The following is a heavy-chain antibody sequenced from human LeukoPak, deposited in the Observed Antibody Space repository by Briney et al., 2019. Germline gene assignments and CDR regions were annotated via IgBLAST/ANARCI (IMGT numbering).Heavy chain of an antibody. Sequence: SSVKVSCKASGGTFTNSAVNWVRQAPGQGHEWMGRAIPLLDISNYAPEYQGRVTITTDKTTNTVNLEVNSLTSEDTAVYYCARERCSGYDFGAGYFQCFGLDVWGQGTAVTVS. CDR2: AIPLLDIS. D-gene: IGHD5-12*01. V-gene: IGHV1-69*04. J-gene: IGHJ6*02. CDR3: ARERCSGYDFGAGYFQCFGLDV. CDR1: GGTFTNSA.